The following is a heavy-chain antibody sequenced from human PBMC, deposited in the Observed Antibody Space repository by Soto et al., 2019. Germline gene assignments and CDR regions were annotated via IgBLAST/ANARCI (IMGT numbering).Heavy chain of an antibody. CDR3: ARGDIAVAGSIDY. D-gene: IGHD6-19*01. Sequence: ASVEVSCKASGYTFTGYYMHWVRQAPGQGLEWMGWINPNSGGTNYAQKFQGWVTMTRDTSISTAYMELSRLRSDDTAVYYCARGDIAVAGSIDYWGQGTLVTVSS. V-gene: IGHV1-2*04. CDR2: INPNSGGT. CDR1: GYTFTGYY. J-gene: IGHJ4*02.